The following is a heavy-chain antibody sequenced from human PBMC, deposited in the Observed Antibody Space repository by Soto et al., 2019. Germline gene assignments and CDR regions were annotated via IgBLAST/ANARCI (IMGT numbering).Heavy chain of an antibody. V-gene: IGHV4-30-4*01. CDR2: IYDIGST. J-gene: IGHJ4*02. D-gene: IGHD1-1*01. Sequence: SETLSLTCTVSGGSISSDDYYWSWIRQPPGKGLEWLGYIYDIGSTSYSPSLGSRITISIDTSKNQFSLKLRSVSAADTAVCYCARDRANSPDFFDFWGQGTQVTVSS. CDR1: GGSISSDDYY. CDR3: ARDRANSPDFFDF.